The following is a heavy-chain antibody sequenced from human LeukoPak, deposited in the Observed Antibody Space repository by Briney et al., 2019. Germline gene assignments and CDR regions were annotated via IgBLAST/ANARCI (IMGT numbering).Heavy chain of an antibody. J-gene: IGHJ4*02. Sequence: SETLSLTCTVSGGSISSYYWSWIRQPPGKGLEWIGYIYYSGSTNYNPSLKSRVTISVDTSKNQFSLKLSSVTAADTAVYYCAREARWELLSRSQFDYWGQGTLVTVSS. V-gene: IGHV4-59*01. CDR3: AREARWELLSRSQFDY. CDR2: IYYSGST. CDR1: GGSISSYY. D-gene: IGHD1-26*01.